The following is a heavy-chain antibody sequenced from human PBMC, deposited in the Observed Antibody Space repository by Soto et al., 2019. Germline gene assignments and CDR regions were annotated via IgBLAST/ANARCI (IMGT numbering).Heavy chain of an antibody. J-gene: IGHJ4*02. Sequence: EVQLLESGGGLVQPGGSLRLSCAASGFTFSSYAMSWGHQAPGRGLEWVSAITASDGNTYYADSVKGRFTISRDNSKNTLYLQMHSLRGEDTAVYYCAKDHSLRGGNSGVDYWGQGTLVTVSS. CDR2: ITASDGNT. D-gene: IGHD2-21*02. CDR1: GFTFSSYA. CDR3: AKDHSLRGGNSGVDY. V-gene: IGHV3-23*01.